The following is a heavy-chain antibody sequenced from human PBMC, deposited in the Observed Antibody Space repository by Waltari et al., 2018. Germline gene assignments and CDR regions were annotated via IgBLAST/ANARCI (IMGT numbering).Heavy chain of an antibody. V-gene: IGHV4-39*07. CDR3: ARMVRGYCSSTSCHTDH. J-gene: IGHJ4*02. Sequence: QLQLQESGPGLVKPSETLSLTCTVSGGSISSSSYYWGWVRQPPGKGLEWIGSIYCSGSTYYNPSLKRRVTISVATSKNQFSLRVISVTAADTAVFYCARMVRGYCSSTSCHTDHWGQGTLVTVSS. D-gene: IGHD2-2*01. CDR1: GGSISSSSYY. CDR2: IYCSGST.